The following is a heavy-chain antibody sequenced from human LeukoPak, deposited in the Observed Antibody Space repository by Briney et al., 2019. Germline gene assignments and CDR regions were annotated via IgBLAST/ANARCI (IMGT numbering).Heavy chain of an antibody. CDR1: GFSFSTYN. V-gene: IGHV3-21*01. CDR3: ARAIGSGMGSYWFDP. D-gene: IGHD1-1*01. Sequence: GGSLRLSCAASGFSFSTYNMNWVRQAPGKGLEWVSSISSRSTYIYYADSMKGRFTISRDNAKNSLYLQMNSLRAEDTAVYYCARAIGSGMGSYWFDPWGRGTLGTVSS. CDR2: ISSRSTYI. J-gene: IGHJ5*02.